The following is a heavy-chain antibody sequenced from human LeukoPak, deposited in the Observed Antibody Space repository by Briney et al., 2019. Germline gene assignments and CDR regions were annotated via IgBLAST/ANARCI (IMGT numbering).Heavy chain of an antibody. V-gene: IGHV3-23*01. Sequence: GGSLRLSCAASGFTFSSYAVSWVCQAPGEGLEWVSAITDSGGSTYYADSVKGRFTISRDNSKNTLYLQMNTLRAEDTAIYYCAKGSSGSRLYYFDYWGQGTLVTVSS. CDR3: AKGSSGSRLYYFDY. CDR1: GFTFSSYA. D-gene: IGHD3-22*01. CDR2: ITDSGGST. J-gene: IGHJ4*02.